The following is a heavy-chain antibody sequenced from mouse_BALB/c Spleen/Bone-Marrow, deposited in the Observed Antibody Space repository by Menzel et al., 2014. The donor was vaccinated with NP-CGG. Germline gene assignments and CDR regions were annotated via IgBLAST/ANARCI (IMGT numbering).Heavy chain of an antibody. D-gene: IGHD2-10*01. V-gene: IGHV7-1*02. CDR3: ARVPLLSRYAMDY. CDR1: GFTFSDFY. CDR2: SRNKANDYTT. Sequence: EVKLVESGGGLVQPGGSLRLSRATSGFTFSDFYMEWVRQPPGKRLEWIAASRNKANDYTTEYSASVKGRFIVSRDTSQSILYLQMNALRAEDTAIYYCARVPLLSRYAMDYWGQGTSVTVSS. J-gene: IGHJ4*01.